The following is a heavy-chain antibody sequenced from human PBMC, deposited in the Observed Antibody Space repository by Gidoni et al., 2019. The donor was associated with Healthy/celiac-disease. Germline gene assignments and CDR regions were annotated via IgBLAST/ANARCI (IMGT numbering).Heavy chain of an antibody. Sequence: QVQLQESGLGLVKPSETLSLPCTVSGYSISSGYYWGWIRQPPGKGLEWIGSIYHSGSTYYNPSLKSRVTISVDTSKNQFSLKLSSVTAADTAVYYCARSLGYYYYYGMDVWGQGTTVTVSS. J-gene: IGHJ6*02. CDR2: IYHSGST. CDR1: GYSISSGYY. V-gene: IGHV4-38-2*02. CDR3: ARSLGYYYYYGMDV.